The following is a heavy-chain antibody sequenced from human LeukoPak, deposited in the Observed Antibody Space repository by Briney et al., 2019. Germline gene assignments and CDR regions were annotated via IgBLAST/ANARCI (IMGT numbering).Heavy chain of an antibody. V-gene: IGHV4-34*01. D-gene: IGHD3-22*01. CDR3: AREQAYYDSSGYDY. CDR1: GGSFSGYY. Sequence: SETLSLTCAVYGGSFSGYYWSWIRQPPGNGLEWIGEINHSGSTNYNPSLKSRVTISVDTSKNQFSLKLSSVTAADTAVYYCAREQAYYDSSGYDYWGQGTLVTVSS. CDR2: INHSGST. J-gene: IGHJ4*02.